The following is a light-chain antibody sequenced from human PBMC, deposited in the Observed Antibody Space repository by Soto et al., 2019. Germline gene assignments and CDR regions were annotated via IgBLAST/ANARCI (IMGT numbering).Light chain of an antibody. CDR3: QQSYSTPIT. V-gene: IGKV1-39*01. J-gene: IGKJ5*01. CDR1: RSISGY. CDR2: AAS. Sequence: DIQMTQSPSSLSASVGDRVTITCRASRSISGYLNWYQQKPGKAPKLLIYAASSLQSGVPSRFSGSGSGTDFTLTISSLQPEDFATYYCQQSYSTPITFGQGTRLEIK.